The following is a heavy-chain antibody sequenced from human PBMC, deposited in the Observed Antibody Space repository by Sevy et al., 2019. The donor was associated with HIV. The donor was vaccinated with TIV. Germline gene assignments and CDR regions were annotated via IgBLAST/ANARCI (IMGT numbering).Heavy chain of an antibody. D-gene: IGHD2-15*01. J-gene: IGHJ4*01. Sequence: ASVKVSCKASGSTFTNYRIYWVRQAPGQGLEWMGWISPFNGDTNYVLKLQGRVTMITDTSTSTAYMELRSLRSDDTAVYYCARAYCSSGSCYSLAYWGHGTLVTVSS. CDR3: ARAYCSSGSCYSLAY. V-gene: IGHV1-18*01. CDR2: ISPFNGDT. CDR1: GSTFTNYR.